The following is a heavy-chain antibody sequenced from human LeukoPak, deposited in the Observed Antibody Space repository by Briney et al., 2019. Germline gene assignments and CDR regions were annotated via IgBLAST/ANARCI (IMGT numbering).Heavy chain of an antibody. J-gene: IGHJ6*02. V-gene: IGHV3-30*18. Sequence: PGRSLRLSCAASGFSFSNYGMHWVRQAPGQGLEWVALLVYDGFYKYYTDSVKGRFTISRDDSTNTLYLQLTSLRVEDTTVYYCAKDLISMVRGSPMDVWGRGTMVTVS. CDR3: AKDLISMVRGSPMDV. CDR2: LVYDGFYK. D-gene: IGHD3-10*01. CDR1: GFSFSNYG.